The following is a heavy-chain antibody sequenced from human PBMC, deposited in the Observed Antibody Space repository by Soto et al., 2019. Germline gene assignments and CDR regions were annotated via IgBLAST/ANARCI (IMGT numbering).Heavy chain of an antibody. V-gene: IGHV3-11*01. CDR3: ARDDRLFYYYIDV. CDR1: GFSFSDYY. CDR2: ISGSGTTI. J-gene: IGHJ6*03. Sequence: PGGSLRLSCAASGFSFSDYYMSWVRQAPGKGLEWVSYISGSGTTIYYADSVQGRFTVSRDNAKNSLSLQLNSLRAEDTAVYYCARDDRLFYYYIDVWGEGTTVTVSS.